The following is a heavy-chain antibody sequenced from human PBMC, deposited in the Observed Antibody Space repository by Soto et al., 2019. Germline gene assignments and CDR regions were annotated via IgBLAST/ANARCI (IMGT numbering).Heavy chain of an antibody. CDR3: ARGHHTWLHLWYFDL. V-gene: IGHV1-69*12. CDR2: IIPIFGTA. Sequence: QVQLVQSGAEVKKPGSSVTVSCKASGGTFSSYTISWVRQAPGQGLEWMGGIIPIFGTANYAQKFQGRVTIPAAESTSTAYMELSSLRSEDTAVYYCARGHHTWLHLWYFDLWGRGTLVTVSS. D-gene: IGHD5-12*01. J-gene: IGHJ2*01. CDR1: GGTFSSYT.